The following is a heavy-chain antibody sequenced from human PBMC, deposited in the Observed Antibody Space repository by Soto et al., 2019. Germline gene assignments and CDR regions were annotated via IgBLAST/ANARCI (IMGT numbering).Heavy chain of an antibody. Sequence: GGSLRLSCAASGFTFSSYAMSWVRQAPGKGLEWVSAISGSGGSTYYADSVKGRFTISRDNSKNTLYLQMNSLRAEDTAVYYCAKDRSDNLYYYGSGSYYIGGQNWFDPWGQGTLVTVSS. CDR1: GFTFSSYA. D-gene: IGHD3-10*01. J-gene: IGHJ5*02. CDR2: ISGSGGST. CDR3: AKDRSDNLYYYGSGSYYIGGQNWFDP. V-gene: IGHV3-23*01.